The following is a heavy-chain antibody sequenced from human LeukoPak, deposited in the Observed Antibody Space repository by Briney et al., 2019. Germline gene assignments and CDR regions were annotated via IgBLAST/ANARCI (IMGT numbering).Heavy chain of an antibody. CDR3: AREYSSSSGYYGMDV. V-gene: IGHV3-21*01. CDR2: ISGSGTYI. D-gene: IGHD6-6*01. J-gene: IGHJ6*02. Sequence: GGSLRLSCAAAGFTFSSYSMRWGRQAPGEGRGWVSSISGSGTYIYYADSVKARFTISRDNPKNSLYLQMNSLRSEDTAVYYCAREYSSSSGYYGMDVWGQGTTVTVSS. CDR1: GFTFSSYS.